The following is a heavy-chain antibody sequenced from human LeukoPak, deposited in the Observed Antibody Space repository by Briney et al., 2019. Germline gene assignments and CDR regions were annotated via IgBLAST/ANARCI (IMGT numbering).Heavy chain of an antibody. CDR1: GFTFSSYA. V-gene: IGHV3-30-3*01. Sequence: GRSLRLSCAASGFTFSSYAMHWVRQAPGKGLEWVAVISYDGSNKYYADSVKGRFTISRDNSKNTLYLQMNSLRAEDTAVYYCARGQLAFDYWGQGTLVTASS. D-gene: IGHD6-13*01. CDR3: ARGQLAFDY. J-gene: IGHJ4*02. CDR2: ISYDGSNK.